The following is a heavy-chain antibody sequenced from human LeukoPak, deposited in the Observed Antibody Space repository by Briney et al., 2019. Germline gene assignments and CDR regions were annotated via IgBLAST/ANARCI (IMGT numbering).Heavy chain of an antibody. CDR3: ARDRDGYNFSPNFDY. CDR2: ISSSSSYI. J-gene: IGHJ4*02. V-gene: IGHV3-21*01. Sequence: GGSLRLPCAASGFTFSSYSMNWVRQAPGKGLEWVSSISSSSSYIYYADSVKGRFTISRDNAMNSLYLQMNSLRAEDTAVYYCARDRDGYNFSPNFDYWGQGTLVTVSS. D-gene: IGHD5-24*01. CDR1: GFTFSSYS.